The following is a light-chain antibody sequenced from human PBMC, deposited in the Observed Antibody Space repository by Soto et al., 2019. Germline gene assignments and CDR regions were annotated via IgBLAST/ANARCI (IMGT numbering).Light chain of an antibody. Sequence: EIVLLETPGPSPLFAGERTTLSCRASPIVSTSHLAGHQQNPRQAPRLLSYGASSRATGIPDRFSGSGSGTDFTLTISRLEPEDFAVYYCQQYSSSLTWTFGQGTKVYIK. CDR2: GAS. CDR1: PIVSTSH. CDR3: QQYSSSLTWT. J-gene: IGKJ1*01. V-gene: IGKV3-20*01.